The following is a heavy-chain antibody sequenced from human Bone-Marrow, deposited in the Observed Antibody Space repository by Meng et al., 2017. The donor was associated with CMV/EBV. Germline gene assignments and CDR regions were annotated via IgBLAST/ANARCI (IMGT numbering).Heavy chain of an antibody. CDR2: IYYSGST. J-gene: IGHJ5*02. Sequence: SETLSLTCTVPGGSISSGDYYWSWIRQPPGKGLEWIGYIYYSGSTYYNPSLKSRVTISVDTSKNQFSLKLSSVTAADTAVYYCARVDCSGGSCYGAWFDPWGQGTLVTVSS. CDR3: ARVDCSGGSCYGAWFDP. V-gene: IGHV4-30-4*08. D-gene: IGHD2-15*01. CDR1: GGSISSGDYY.